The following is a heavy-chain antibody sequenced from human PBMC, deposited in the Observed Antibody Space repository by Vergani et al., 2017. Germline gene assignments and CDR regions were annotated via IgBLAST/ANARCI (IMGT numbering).Heavy chain of an antibody. CDR2: ISWNSGSI. D-gene: IGHD4-17*01. CDR3: AKDIFTVTPGYAFDI. CDR1: GFTFDDYA. Sequence: EVQLVESGGGLVQPGGSLRLSCAASGFTFDDYAMHWVRQAPGKGLEWVSGISWNSGSIGYADSVKGRFTISRDNAKNSLYLQMNSLRAEDTALYYCAKDIFTVTPGYAFDIWGQGTMVTVSS. J-gene: IGHJ3*02. V-gene: IGHV3-9*01.